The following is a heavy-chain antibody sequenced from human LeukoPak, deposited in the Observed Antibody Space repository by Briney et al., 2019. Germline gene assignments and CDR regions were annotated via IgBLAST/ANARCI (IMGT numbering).Heavy chain of an antibody. CDR1: GYTFTGYY. CDR2: INPNSGGT. CDR3: AKLDYGAVHDAFDI. D-gene: IGHD4-17*01. J-gene: IGHJ3*02. Sequence: ASVKVSCKASGYTFTGYYMHWVRQVPGQGLEWMGWINPNSGGTNYAQKFQGRVTMTRDTSISTAYMELSRLRSDDTAVYYCAKLDYGAVHDAFDIWGQGTMVTVSS. V-gene: IGHV1-2*02.